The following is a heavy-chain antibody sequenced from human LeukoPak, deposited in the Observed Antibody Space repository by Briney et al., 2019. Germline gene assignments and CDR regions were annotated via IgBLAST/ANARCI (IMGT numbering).Heavy chain of an antibody. Sequence: GESLKISCKGSGYSFTNYWIGWVRQMPGKGLEWMGIIYPGDSDTRYSPSFQGQVTISADKSISTAYLQWSSLKASDTAMYYCARGPAGTTDYDYYMDVWGKGTTVTISS. V-gene: IGHV5-51*01. J-gene: IGHJ6*03. CDR2: IYPGDSDT. CDR1: GYSFTNYW. CDR3: ARGPAGTTDYDYYMDV. D-gene: IGHD1-1*01.